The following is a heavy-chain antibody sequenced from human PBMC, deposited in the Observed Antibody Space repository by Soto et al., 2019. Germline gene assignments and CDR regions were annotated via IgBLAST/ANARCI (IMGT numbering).Heavy chain of an antibody. CDR3: ARDKEVLLTNYGMAV. CDR2: INVDGTET. CDR1: RFTLGSCW. Sequence: PGASLRLSCTASRFTLGSCWMRWLRQAPGKGLVWVSDINVDGTETWYADSVKGRFTISRDNDKKTLYLHMTGLRVDDTGVYYCARDKEVLLTNYGMAVWGQGTTVTVSS. V-gene: IGHV3-74*01. J-gene: IGHJ6*02.